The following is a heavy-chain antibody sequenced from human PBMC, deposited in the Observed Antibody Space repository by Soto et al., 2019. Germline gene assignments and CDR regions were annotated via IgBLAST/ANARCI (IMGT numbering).Heavy chain of an antibody. J-gene: IGHJ3*02. D-gene: IGHD1-1*01. CDR3: ARGRGVVQGSDAFDI. Sequence: QVQLQESGPGLVKPSGTLSLTCAVSGGSISSSNWWSWVRQPPGKGLEWIGEIYHSGSTNYNPSLRSRVTLSVDNSKNQFSLKLSSVTAADTAVYYCARGRGVVQGSDAFDIWGQGTMVTVSS. V-gene: IGHV4-4*02. CDR2: IYHSGST. CDR1: GGSISSSNW.